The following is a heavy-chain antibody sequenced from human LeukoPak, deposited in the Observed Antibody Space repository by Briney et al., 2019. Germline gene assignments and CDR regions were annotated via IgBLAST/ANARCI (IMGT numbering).Heavy chain of an antibody. CDR1: GYTFTGYY. CDR3: ARYEQQLETLDY. D-gene: IGHD6-13*01. V-gene: IGHV1-2*02. J-gene: IGHJ4*02. Sequence: GASVKVSCKASGYTFTGYYMHWVRQAPGQGLEGMGWINPSSGGTNHAQKSQGRGTMTRGTSISPAYMELSRPRSDDPGVDYCARYEQQLETLDYWGQGTLVTVSS. CDR2: INPSSGGT.